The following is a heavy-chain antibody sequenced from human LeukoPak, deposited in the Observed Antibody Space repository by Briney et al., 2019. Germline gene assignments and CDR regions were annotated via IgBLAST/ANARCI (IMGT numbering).Heavy chain of an antibody. D-gene: IGHD2-21*02. CDR2: ISYNSDTI. Sequence: PGGSLRLSCAASGFTFDDYAMHWVRQAPGKGLERVSGISYNSDTIAYADSVKGRFTISRDNAKNSLYLQMNSLRAEDTALYYCAKDYCGGDCYSGWYFDLWGRGTLVTVSS. V-gene: IGHV3-9*01. J-gene: IGHJ2*01. CDR1: GFTFDDYA. CDR3: AKDYCGGDCYSGWYFDL.